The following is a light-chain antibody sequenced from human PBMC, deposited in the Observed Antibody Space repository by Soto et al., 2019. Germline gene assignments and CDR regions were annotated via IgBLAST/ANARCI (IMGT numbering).Light chain of an antibody. CDR3: QQTYNPPRT. V-gene: IGKV1-39*01. CDR2: AAS. Sequence: DIQLTQSPSSLSASVGDRVTITCRASETIARYLIWYQQKPGKAPNLLIYAASTLKSGFPSRFSGTGSGTDFTLTISRLQPEDFATYYCQQTYNPPRTFGQGTKV. CDR1: ETIARY. J-gene: IGKJ1*01.